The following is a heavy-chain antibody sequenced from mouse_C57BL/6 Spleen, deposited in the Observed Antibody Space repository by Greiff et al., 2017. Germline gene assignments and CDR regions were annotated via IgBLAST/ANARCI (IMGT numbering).Heavy chain of an antibody. Sequence: QVQLQQPGAELVKPGASVKLSCKASGYTFTSYWMHWVKQRPGQGLEWIGMIHPNSGSTNYNEKFKSKATLTVDKSSSTAYMQLSSLTSEDSAVYYCDSTGYGSSLGFAYWGQGTLVTVSA. CDR3: DSTGYGSSLGFAY. J-gene: IGHJ3*01. V-gene: IGHV1-64*01. CDR1: GYTFTSYW. D-gene: IGHD1-1*01. CDR2: IHPNSGST.